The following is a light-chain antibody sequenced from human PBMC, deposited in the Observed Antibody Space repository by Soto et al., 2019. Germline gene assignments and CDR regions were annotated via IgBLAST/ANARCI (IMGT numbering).Light chain of an antibody. CDR2: GAS. Sequence: EIVLTQSPGTLSLSPGERATLSCRASQYVSSSYLAWYQQKPGQAPRLLIYGASSRATGIQDRFSGSGSGTDFTLTISRLEPEDFVVYHCQQYGSSPGTFGQGTKVEI. CDR1: QYVSSSY. V-gene: IGKV3-20*01. CDR3: QQYGSSPGT. J-gene: IGKJ1*01.